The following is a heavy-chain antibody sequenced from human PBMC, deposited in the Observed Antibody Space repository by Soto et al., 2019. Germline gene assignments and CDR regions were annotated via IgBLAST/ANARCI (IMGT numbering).Heavy chain of an antibody. D-gene: IGHD3-3*01. J-gene: IGHJ3*02. CDR1: GFTFSSYW. V-gene: IGHV3-74*01. CDR3: ARGLLHYDFWSGYLGDAFDI. Sequence: PGGSLRLSCAASGFTFSSYWMHWVRQAPGKGLVWVSRINQDGSRTCYVDSVKGRFTISRDNAKNSLYLQMNSLRAEDTAVYYCARGLLHYDFWSGYLGDAFDIWGQGTMVTVSS. CDR2: INQDGSRT.